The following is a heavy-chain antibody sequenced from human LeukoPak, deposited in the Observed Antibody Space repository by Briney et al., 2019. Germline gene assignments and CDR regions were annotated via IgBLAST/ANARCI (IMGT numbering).Heavy chain of an antibody. J-gene: IGHJ4*02. Sequence: SGGSLRLSCAASGFIFSSYWMHWVRHGPGKGLVWVSRISSDGSSTSYADSVKGRFTMSRDNAKNTLYLQMNSLRAEDTAVYYCARVLTFPGIASVYWGQGTLVTVSS. CDR2: ISSDGSST. CDR3: ARVLTFPGIASVY. V-gene: IGHV3-74*01. D-gene: IGHD6-13*01. CDR1: GFIFSSYW.